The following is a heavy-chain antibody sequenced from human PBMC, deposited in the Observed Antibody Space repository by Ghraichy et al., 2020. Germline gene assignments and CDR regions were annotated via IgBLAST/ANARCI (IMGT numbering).Heavy chain of an antibody. CDR1: GFTFSTYW. Sequence: GESPNISCAASGFTFSTYWMSWVRQAPGKGLEWVANINQDGSEKDYVDSVKGRFTISRDNAKNSLYLQMNSLRAEDTAVYYCARARYCRNISCYKDYWGQGTLVTVSS. CDR3: ARARYCRNISCYKDY. CDR2: INQDGSEK. J-gene: IGHJ4*02. D-gene: IGHD2-2*02. V-gene: IGHV3-7*01.